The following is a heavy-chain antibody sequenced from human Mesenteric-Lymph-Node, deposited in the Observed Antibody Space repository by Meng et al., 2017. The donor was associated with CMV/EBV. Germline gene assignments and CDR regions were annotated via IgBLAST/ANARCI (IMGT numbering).Heavy chain of an antibody. CDR2: ISSSSSYI. CDR1: GFIFSSYS. CDR3: AREGWNDYGMDV. Sequence: GGSLRLSCAASGFIFSSYSMSWVRQAPGKGLEWVSSISSSSSYIYYADSVKGRFTISRDNAKNSLYLQMNSLRAEDTAVYYCAREGWNDYGMDVWGQGTTVTVSS. V-gene: IGHV3-21*04. J-gene: IGHJ6*02. D-gene: IGHD1-1*01.